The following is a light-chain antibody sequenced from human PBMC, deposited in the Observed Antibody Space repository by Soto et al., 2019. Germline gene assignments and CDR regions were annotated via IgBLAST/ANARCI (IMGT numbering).Light chain of an antibody. CDR3: QQYNSYWT. J-gene: IGKJ1*01. Sequence: IQMPRSPSTLSASVGDSVTITCRASQSISSWLAWYHQKPGKAPKLLIYDASSLESGVPSRFSGSGSGTEFTLTISSLQPDDFATYYCQQYNSYWTFGQGTKVDIK. CDR2: DAS. V-gene: IGKV1-5*01. CDR1: QSISSW.